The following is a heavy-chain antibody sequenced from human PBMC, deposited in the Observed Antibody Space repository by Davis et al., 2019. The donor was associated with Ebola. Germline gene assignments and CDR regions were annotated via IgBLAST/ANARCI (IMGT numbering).Heavy chain of an antibody. CDR3: ARDKYWKMDY. CDR1: GLIFSESW. V-gene: IGHV3-7*01. J-gene: IGHJ4*02. D-gene: IGHD1-1*01. CDR2: MLHEGSEK. Sequence: PRGSLRLSCAVSGLIFSESWTACLRPAPGKGLAWLENMLHEGSEKYSAGPVKGRFSISRDNDRNSFYLQMNSLRVEDTAIYYCARDKYWKMDYWGQGILVTGSS.